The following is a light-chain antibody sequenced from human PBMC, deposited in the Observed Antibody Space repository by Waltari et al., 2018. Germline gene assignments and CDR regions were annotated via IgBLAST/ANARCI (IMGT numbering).Light chain of an antibody. V-gene: IGLV2-23*01. Sequence: QSALTQPASVSGSPGQSVTISCSGTYSDVGGYSLVSLYQHHPGNAPKLLIYEGTKRPSGLSDRFSGSKSGNTASLTISGLQAEDEADYYCSSYGGSNTVTFGGGTKVTVL. J-gene: IGLJ2*01. CDR3: SSYGGSNTVT. CDR2: EGT. CDR1: YSDVGGYSL.